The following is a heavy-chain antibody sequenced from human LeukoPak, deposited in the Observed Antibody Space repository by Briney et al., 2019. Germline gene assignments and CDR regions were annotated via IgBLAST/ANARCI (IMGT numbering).Heavy chain of an antibody. CDR3: AKARNGYGDYEDY. J-gene: IGHJ4*02. CDR1: GFSVSSNY. D-gene: IGHD4-17*01. CDR2: TNSGGTT. Sequence: GGSLRLSCAASGFSVSSNYMNWVRQAPGKGLEWVSVTNSGGTTYYADSVKGRFTISRDNSKNTLYVQMDRLRADDTAVYYCAKARNGYGDYEDYWGQGTLVTVSS. V-gene: IGHV3-66*01.